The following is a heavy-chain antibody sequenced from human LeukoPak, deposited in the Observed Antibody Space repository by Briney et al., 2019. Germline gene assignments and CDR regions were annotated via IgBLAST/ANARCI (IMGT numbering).Heavy chain of an antibody. V-gene: IGHV1-69*13. CDR2: IIPIFGTA. J-gene: IGHJ4*02. Sequence: SVKVSCKASGGTFSSYAISWVRQAPGQGLEWMGGIIPIFGTANYAQKFQGRVTITAEESTSKAYMELGRLRSEDTAVYYCASFGRSDVDYWGGGTLVTVSS. CDR1: GGTFSSYA. D-gene: IGHD3-16*01. CDR3: ASFGRSDVDY.